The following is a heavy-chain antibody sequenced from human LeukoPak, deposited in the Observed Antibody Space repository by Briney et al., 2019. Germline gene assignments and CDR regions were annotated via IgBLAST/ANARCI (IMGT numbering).Heavy chain of an antibody. V-gene: IGHV4-34*01. CDR1: GGSFSGYY. J-gene: IGHJ4*02. CDR3: ARGQSTIFGVVSTFDY. D-gene: IGHD3-3*01. CDR2: INHSGGT. Sequence: SETLSLTCAVYGGSFSGYYWSWIRQPPGKGLEWIGEINHSGGTNYNPSLKSRVTISVDTSKNQFSLKPSSVTAADTAVYYCARGQSTIFGVVSTFDYWGQGTLVTVSS.